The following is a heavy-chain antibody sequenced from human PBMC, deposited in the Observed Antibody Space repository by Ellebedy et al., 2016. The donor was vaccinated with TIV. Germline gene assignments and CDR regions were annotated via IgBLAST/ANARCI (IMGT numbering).Heavy chain of an antibody. Sequence: GSLRLSCTVSGYSISSGYYWNWIRQSPGKGLEWIGFVFHNGRSKYNPSLESRLTLSVDTSKDQFSLRLSSVAAADTALYYCAGVRDGRRPFDYWGQGALVTVSS. V-gene: IGHV4-38-2*02. D-gene: IGHD5-24*01. CDR3: AGVRDGRRPFDY. CDR2: VFHNGRS. CDR1: GYSISSGYY. J-gene: IGHJ4*02.